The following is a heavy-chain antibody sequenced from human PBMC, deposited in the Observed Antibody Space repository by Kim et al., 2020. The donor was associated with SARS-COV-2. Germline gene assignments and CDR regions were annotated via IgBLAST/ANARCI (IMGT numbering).Heavy chain of an antibody. CDR1: GFIVSSNY. D-gene: IGHD6-13*01. Sequence: GGSLRLSCAASGFIVSSNYISWVRQAPGKGLEWVSGIYVGGDTYYTDSVKGRFTISRDTSKNTLYLQMNSLRAEDTAVYYCVRGASGRADAGMDYWGQGTLVTGSS. J-gene: IGHJ4*02. V-gene: IGHV3-53*01. CDR2: IYVGGDT. CDR3: VRGASGRADAGMDY.